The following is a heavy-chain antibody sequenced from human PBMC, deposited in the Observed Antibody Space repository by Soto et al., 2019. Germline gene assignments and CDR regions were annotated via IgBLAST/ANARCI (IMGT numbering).Heavy chain of an antibody. CDR2: ISSSSSYI. D-gene: IGHD2-2*01. V-gene: IGHV3-21*01. CDR1: GFTFSSYS. Sequence: GGSLRLSCAASGFTFSSYSMNWVRQAPGKGLEWVSSISSSSSYIYYADSVKGRFTISRDNAKNSLYLQMNSLRAEDTAVYYCARERIVPAARRIRLFDYWGQGTLVTVSS. CDR3: ARERIVPAARRIRLFDY. J-gene: IGHJ4*02.